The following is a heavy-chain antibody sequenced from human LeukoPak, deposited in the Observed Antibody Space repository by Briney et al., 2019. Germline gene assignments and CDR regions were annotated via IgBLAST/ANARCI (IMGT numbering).Heavy chain of an antibody. CDR2: IRSKAYGGTT. CDR3: TRDYGGNQAPLDY. Sequence: GGSLRLSCTASGFTFGDYAMSWFRQAPGKGLEWVGFIRSKAYGGTTEYAASVKGRFTISRDDSKSIAYLQMNSLKTEDTAVYYCTRDYGGNQAPLDYWGQGTLVTVSS. J-gene: IGHJ4*02. V-gene: IGHV3-49*03. CDR1: GFTFGDYA. D-gene: IGHD4-23*01.